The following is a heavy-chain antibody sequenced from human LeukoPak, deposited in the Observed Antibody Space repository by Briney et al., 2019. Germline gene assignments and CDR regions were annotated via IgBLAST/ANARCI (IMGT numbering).Heavy chain of an antibody. CDR1: AGSFSGYS. D-gene: IGHD3-10*01. J-gene: IGHJ4*02. CDR2: IKPSGNT. Sequence: SETLSPTSALYAGSFSGYSWSWIRQPPEKGLEWNGEIKPSGNTNYNQSLKSRVTISVDTSKNQFSLKLSSVPAADTAVYYCARANYELLWFGELLFVLDYWGQGTLVTVPS. V-gene: IGHV4-34*01. CDR3: ARANYELLWFGELLFVLDY.